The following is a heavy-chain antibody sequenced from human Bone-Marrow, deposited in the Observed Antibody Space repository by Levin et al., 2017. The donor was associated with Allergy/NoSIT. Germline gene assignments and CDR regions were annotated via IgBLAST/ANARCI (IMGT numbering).Heavy chain of an antibody. V-gene: IGHV3-74*01. CDR1: GFTFSSHW. CDR2: INSDGSSI. Sequence: PGGSLRLSCAASGFTFSSHWMHWVRQAPGKGLVWVSRINSDGSSISYADSVQGRFTISRDNAKNTLYLQMNSLGAEDTAMYYCARDSVLGSGSTDCWGQGTLVTVSS. D-gene: IGHD3-10*01. CDR3: ARDSVLGSGSTDC. J-gene: IGHJ4*02.